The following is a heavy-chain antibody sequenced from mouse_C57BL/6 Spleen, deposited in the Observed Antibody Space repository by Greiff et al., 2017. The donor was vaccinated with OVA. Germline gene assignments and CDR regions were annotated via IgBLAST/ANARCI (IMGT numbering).Heavy chain of an antibody. CDR1: GYSITSGYY. V-gene: IGHV3-6*01. J-gene: IGHJ1*03. D-gene: IGHD1-1*01. CDR3: ARGGDYYGSIFRGYFDV. CDR2: ISYDGSN. Sequence: EVKLQESGPGLVKPSQSLSLTCSVTGYSITSGYYWNWIRQFPGNKLEWMGYISYDGSNNYNPSLKNRISITRDTSKNQFFLKLNSVTTEDTATYYCARGGDYYGSIFRGYFDVWGTGTTVTVSS.